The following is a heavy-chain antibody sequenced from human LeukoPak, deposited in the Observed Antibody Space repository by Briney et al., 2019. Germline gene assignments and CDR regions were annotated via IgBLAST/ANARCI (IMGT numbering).Heavy chain of an antibody. D-gene: IGHD3-10*01. Sequence: SETLSLTCAVYGGSFSGYYWSWIRQPPGKGLEWIGEINHSGSTNYNPSLKSRVTISVDASKNQVYLELSSVTAADTAVYYCARRWYYGSGNWFDPWGQGTLVTVSS. CDR3: ARRWYYGSGNWFDP. CDR2: INHSGST. J-gene: IGHJ5*02. CDR1: GGSFSGYY. V-gene: IGHV4-34*01.